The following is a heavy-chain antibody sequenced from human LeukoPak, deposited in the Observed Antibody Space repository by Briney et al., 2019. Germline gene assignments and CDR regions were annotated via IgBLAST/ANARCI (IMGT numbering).Heavy chain of an antibody. CDR1: EYTLSDLS. CDR3: ATDRSEITAADTRFDY. CDR2: FVGEHGQK. V-gene: IGHV1-24*01. J-gene: IGHJ4*02. Sequence: ASVTVSCKVSEYTLSDLSIHWARQPPGKGLEWMGGFVGEHGQKIYAQRFQGRVSMTEDTSTDTAYMELSSLRSEDTAVYYCATDRSEITAADTRFDYWGQGTLVTVSS. D-gene: IGHD6-13*01.